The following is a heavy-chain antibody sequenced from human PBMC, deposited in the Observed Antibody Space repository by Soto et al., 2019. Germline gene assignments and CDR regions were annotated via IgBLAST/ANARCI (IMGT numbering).Heavy chain of an antibody. V-gene: IGHV1-18*01. CDR1: XXXXTTYG. CDR3: ARGRYGDY. CDR2: ISAHNGNT. J-gene: IGHJ4*02. D-gene: IGHD1-1*01. Sequence: QVHLVQSGAEVKKPGASVKVSXXXXXXXXTTYGXTWVRQAPGQGLEWMGWISAHNGNTNYAQKLQGRVTVTRDTSTSTAYMELXXLXXXXTAVYYCARGRYGDYWGQGALVTVSS.